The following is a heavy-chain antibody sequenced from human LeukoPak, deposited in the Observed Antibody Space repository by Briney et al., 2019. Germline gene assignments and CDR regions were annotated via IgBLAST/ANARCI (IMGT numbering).Heavy chain of an antibody. V-gene: IGHV4-34*01. CDR2: VNHSGTA. J-gene: IGHJ3*02. D-gene: IGHD1-26*01. CDR3: ASLNPFSGRRNAFDI. CDR1: GGSFSGYY. Sequence: SETLSLTCAVHGGSFSGYYWSWIRQPPGQGLEWIGEVNHSGTARYNPSLESRVTISVDPSKSQSSLNVYFVTAADTAVYYCASLNPFSGRRNAFDIWGQGAMVTVSS.